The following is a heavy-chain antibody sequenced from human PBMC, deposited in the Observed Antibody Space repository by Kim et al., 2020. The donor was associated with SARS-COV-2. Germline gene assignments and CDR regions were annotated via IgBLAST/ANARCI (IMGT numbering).Heavy chain of an antibody. CDR1: GGSISSYY. V-gene: IGHV4-59*01. CDR3: ARVVSVGNDSSGWYFPYYYYYYGMDV. Sequence: SETLSLTCTVSGGSISSYYWSWIRQPPGKGLEWIGYIYYSGSTNYNPSLKSRVTISVDTSKNQFSLKLSSVTAADTAVYYCARVVSVGNDSSGWYFPYYYYYYGMDVWGQGTTVTVSS. J-gene: IGHJ6*02. CDR2: IYYSGST. D-gene: IGHD6-19*01.